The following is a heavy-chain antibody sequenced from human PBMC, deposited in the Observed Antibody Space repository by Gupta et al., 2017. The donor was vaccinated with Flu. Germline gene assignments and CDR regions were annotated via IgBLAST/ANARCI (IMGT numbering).Heavy chain of an antibody. J-gene: IGHJ4*02. D-gene: IGHD1-26*01. CDR3: TSLGHTGSYYQHGY. Sequence: EVQLVESGGGLVQPGGSLKLSCEASVFTFSYFAIHWVRQASGKGLEWVGRIRSKENNYATTYAEPAKGRFTISRDDSKNTAYLQMDSLKTEDTAVYYCTSLGHTGSYYQHGYWGQGTLVTVSP. V-gene: IGHV3-73*02. CDR1: VFTFSYFA. CDR2: IRSKENNYAT.